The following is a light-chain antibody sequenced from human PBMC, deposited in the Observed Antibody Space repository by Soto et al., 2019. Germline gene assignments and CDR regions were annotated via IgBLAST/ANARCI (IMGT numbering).Light chain of an antibody. CDR2: FAS. CDR3: QQYSAWPLT. V-gene: IGKV3-15*01. Sequence: EMVMTQSPATLSVSPGEKATISCRASQSLNNNLAWYQQKPGQGPRLLFYFASTRATGIPARFSGSGSGTEFSLTISSLQSEDFASYYCQQYSAWPLTFGGGTKVETK. CDR1: QSLNNN. J-gene: IGKJ4*01.